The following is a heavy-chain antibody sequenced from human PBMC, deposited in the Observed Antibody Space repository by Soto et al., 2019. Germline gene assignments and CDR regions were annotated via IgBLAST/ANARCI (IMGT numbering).Heavy chain of an antibody. V-gene: IGHV1-69*12. CDR1: GGTFSSYA. J-gene: IGHJ6*02. D-gene: IGHD3-22*01. CDR3: AVTMTNYYYYGMDV. Sequence: QVQLVQSGAEVKKPGSSVKVSCKASGGTFSSYAISWVRQAPGQGLEWMGGIIPIFGTADYAQKFQGRVTITAGASTSTAYMELSSLRSEDTAVYYCAVTMTNYYYYGMDVWGQGTTVTVSS. CDR2: IIPIFGTA.